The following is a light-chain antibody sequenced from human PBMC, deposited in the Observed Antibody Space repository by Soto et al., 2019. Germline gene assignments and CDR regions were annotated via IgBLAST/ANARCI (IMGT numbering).Light chain of an antibody. CDR1: QSVWSH. Sequence: ELVMTQSPATLSVSPGERATLSCRASQSVWSHLAWYQQKPGQAPRLLIYAASTRASGIEARFSGSGSGTEFTLPISSLQSEDSAVYYCQQYSAWPLIFGPGTTVDIK. CDR3: QQYSAWPLI. J-gene: IGKJ3*01. CDR2: AAS. V-gene: IGKV3-15*01.